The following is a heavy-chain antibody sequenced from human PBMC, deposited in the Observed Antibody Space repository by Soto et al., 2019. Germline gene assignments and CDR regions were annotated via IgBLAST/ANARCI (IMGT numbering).Heavy chain of an antibody. J-gene: IGHJ2*01. Sequence: GSLRLSCAASGFKFSNSAMTWVRQAPGKGLECVSAISGSGGSTYYADSVKGRFTISRDNSENTLYLQMSILGAEDTAVYYCTKAPVVWGSSWYFDLWGHGTLVTVSS. D-gene: IGHD7-27*01. CDR2: ISGSGGST. CDR3: TKAPVVWGSSWYFDL. V-gene: IGHV3-23*01. CDR1: GFKFSNSA.